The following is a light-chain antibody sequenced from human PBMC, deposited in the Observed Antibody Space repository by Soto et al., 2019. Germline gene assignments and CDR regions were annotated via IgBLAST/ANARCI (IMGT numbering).Light chain of an antibody. CDR2: KAS. Sequence: DIQMTQSPSTLSASVGDRVTITCRASESISSWLAWYQQKPGKAPKLLIYKASSLESGVPSRFSGSGSGTEFRLTVSRLQPDDFAIYCFQQFSTSPYTFGQGNKLEIK. CDR3: QQFSTSPYT. CDR1: ESISSW. J-gene: IGKJ2*01. V-gene: IGKV1-5*03.